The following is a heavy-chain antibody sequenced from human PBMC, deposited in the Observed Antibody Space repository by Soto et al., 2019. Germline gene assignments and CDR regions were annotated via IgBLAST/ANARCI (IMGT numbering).Heavy chain of an antibody. CDR3: ARCTYSSRWYLEGPDY. D-gene: IGHD6-13*01. V-gene: IGHV1-18*01. CDR2: ISAYNGNT. Sequence: ASVKVSCKASGYTFTSYGISWVRQAPGQGPEWMGWISAYNGNTNYAQKLQGRVTMTTDTSTSTAYMELRSLRSDDTAVYYCARCTYSSRWYLEGPDYWGQGTLVTVSS. J-gene: IGHJ4*02. CDR1: GYTFTSYG.